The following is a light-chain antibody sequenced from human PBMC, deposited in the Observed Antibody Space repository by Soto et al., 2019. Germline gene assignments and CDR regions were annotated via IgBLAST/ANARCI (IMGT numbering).Light chain of an antibody. J-gene: IGLJ3*02. CDR1: SSDVGGYNY. V-gene: IGLV2-14*01. Sequence: QSALTQAASVSGSPGQSITISCTRTSSDVGGYNYVSWYQQHPGKAPKLMIYEVSNRPSGVSNRFSGSKSGNTASLTISGLQAEDEADYYCSSYTSSSTWVFGGGTKLTVL. CDR2: EVS. CDR3: SSYTSSSTWV.